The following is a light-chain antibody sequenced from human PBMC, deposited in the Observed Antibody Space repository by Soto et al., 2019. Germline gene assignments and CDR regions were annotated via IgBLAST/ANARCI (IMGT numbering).Light chain of an antibody. Sequence: IQLTQSPSSLSASVGDRVTITCRASQGISSYLAWYQQKPGKAPKLLIYAASTLQSGVPSRFSGRGSGTDFTLTLSSLQPEDFATYYCQQLNSYPFMYTFGQGTKLEIK. J-gene: IGKJ2*01. CDR1: QGISSY. V-gene: IGKV1-9*01. CDR3: QQLNSYPFMYT. CDR2: AAS.